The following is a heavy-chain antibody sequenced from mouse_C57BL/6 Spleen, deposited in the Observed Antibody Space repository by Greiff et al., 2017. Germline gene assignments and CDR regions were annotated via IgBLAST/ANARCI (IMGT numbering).Heavy chain of an antibody. V-gene: IGHV1-53*01. CDR1: GYTFTSYW. D-gene: IGHD1-1*01. CDR2: INPSNGGT. CDR3: ARTPGTTVVAPSY. J-gene: IGHJ2*01. Sequence: QVQLQQPGTELVKPGASVKLSCKASGYTFTSYWMHWVKQRPGQGLEWIGNINPSNGGTHYKEKFKSKATLTVAKSSSTAYMQLSSLTSEDSAVYYCARTPGTTVVAPSYWGQGTTLTVSS.